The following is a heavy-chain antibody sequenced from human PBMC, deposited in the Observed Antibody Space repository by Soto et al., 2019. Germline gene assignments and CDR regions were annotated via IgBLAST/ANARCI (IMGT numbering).Heavy chain of an antibody. D-gene: IGHD1-1*01. CDR3: ATWHEREHAYDV. CDR1: GLTVSGKKY. Sequence: PVGSLRLSCAASGLTVSGKKYVAWVRQAPGKGLEWVSALYDVDGPFYSDSVKGRFTTSSDSSKTTVYLQMNDLRPADTAVYYCATWHEREHAYDVWGQGTTVTVSS. V-gene: IGHV3-53*01. J-gene: IGHJ3*01. CDR2: LYDVDGP.